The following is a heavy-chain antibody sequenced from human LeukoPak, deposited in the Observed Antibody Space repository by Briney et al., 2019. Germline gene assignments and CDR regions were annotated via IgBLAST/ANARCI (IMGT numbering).Heavy chain of an antibody. CDR2: IYYSGST. Sequence: SETLSLTCAVSGYSISSSNWWGWIRQPPGKGLEWIGYIYYSGSTYYNPSLKSRVTMSVDTSKNQFSLKLSSVTAVDTAVYYCAGTGVDYYGSGSYFDYWGQGTLVTVSS. V-gene: IGHV4-28*01. CDR1: GYSISSSNW. CDR3: AGTGVDYYGSGSYFDY. J-gene: IGHJ4*02. D-gene: IGHD3-10*01.